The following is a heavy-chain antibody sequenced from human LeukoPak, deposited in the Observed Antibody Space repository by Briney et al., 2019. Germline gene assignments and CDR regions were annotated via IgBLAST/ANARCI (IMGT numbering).Heavy chain of an antibody. CDR3: ARSRAVRYFDRSNWFDP. J-gene: IGHJ5*02. V-gene: IGHV1-18*01. D-gene: IGHD3-9*01. Sequence: ASVKVSCKASGYTFTSYGISWVRQAPGQGLEWMGWISAYNGNTNYAQKLQGRVTMTTDTSTSTAYMELRSLKSDDTAVYYCARSRAVRYFDRSNWFDPWGQGTLVTVSS. CDR2: ISAYNGNT. CDR1: GYTFTSYG.